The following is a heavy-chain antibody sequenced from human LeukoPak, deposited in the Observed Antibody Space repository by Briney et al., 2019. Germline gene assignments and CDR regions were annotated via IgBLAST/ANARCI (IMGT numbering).Heavy chain of an antibody. Sequence: GGSLRLSCAASGFTFSSYAMSWVRQAPGKGLEWVSAISGSGGSTYYADSVKGRFTISRDNSKNTLYLQMNSLRAEDTAVYYCAKDLYSGSYLSPDWFDPWGQGTLVTVSS. CDR3: AKDLYSGSYLSPDWFDP. V-gene: IGHV3-23*01. J-gene: IGHJ5*02. D-gene: IGHD1-26*01. CDR2: ISGSGGST. CDR1: GFTFSSYA.